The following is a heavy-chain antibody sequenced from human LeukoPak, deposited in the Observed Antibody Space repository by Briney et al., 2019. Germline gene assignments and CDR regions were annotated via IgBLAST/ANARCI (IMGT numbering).Heavy chain of an antibody. Sequence: GGSLRLSCAASGFTFSSYSMNWVRQAPGKGLEWVSSISSSSYIYYADSVKGRFTISRDNAKNSLYLQMNSLRAEDTAVYYCARDSREGYFDYWGQGTLVTVSS. CDR2: ISSSSYI. V-gene: IGHV3-21*01. CDR1: GFTFSSYS. CDR3: ARDSREGYFDY. J-gene: IGHJ4*02.